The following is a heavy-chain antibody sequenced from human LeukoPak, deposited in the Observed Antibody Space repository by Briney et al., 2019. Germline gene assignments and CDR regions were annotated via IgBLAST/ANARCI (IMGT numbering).Heavy chain of an antibody. CDR2: TYYRSKWYK. CDR1: GDSVSSNSAA. D-gene: IGHD1-7*01. V-gene: IGHV6-1*01. CDR3: VRGITGTTTFDY. J-gene: IGHJ4*02. Sequence: SQTLSLTCALSGDSVSSNSAAWNWIRQSPSRGLEWLGRTYYRSKWYKGYAVSVKSRITINPDTSKNQFSPQVNSVTPEDTAVYYCVRGITGTTTFDYWGQGTLVTVSS.